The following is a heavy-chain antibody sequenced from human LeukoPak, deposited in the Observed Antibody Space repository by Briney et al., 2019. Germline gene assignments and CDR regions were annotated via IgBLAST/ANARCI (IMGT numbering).Heavy chain of an antibody. D-gene: IGHD1-26*01. CDR1: GYSISSGYY. J-gene: IGHJ4*02. V-gene: IGHV4-38-2*02. Sequence: SETLSLTCTVSGYSISSGYYWGWIRQPPGKGLEWIGSIYHSGSTYYNPSLKSRVTISVDTSKNQFSLKLSSVTAADTAVYYCARQMYSGSFGDYWGQGTLVTVSS. CDR2: IYHSGST. CDR3: ARQMYSGSFGDY.